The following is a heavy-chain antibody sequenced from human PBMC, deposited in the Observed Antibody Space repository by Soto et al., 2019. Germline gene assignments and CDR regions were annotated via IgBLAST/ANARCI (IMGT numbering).Heavy chain of an antibody. J-gene: IGHJ4*02. V-gene: IGHV1-46*01. CDR3: ARDLIGHDNYETIGYYFAH. Sequence: QVQLIQFGAEVKKPGASVKVSCRASGYTFTKFHIHWVRQAPGQGLEWMGMIDPSGGVTRDAQRFKGRMTMISDTSTCSVYMELRGLTSEDTAVYYCARDLIGHDNYETIGYYFAHWGQGTLVTVSS. CDR2: IDPSGGVT. CDR1: GYTFTKFH. D-gene: IGHD3-16*01.